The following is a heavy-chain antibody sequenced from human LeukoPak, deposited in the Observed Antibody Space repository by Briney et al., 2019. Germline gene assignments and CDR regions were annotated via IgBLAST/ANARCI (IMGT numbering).Heavy chain of an antibody. CDR3: VVVVPAPSDAFDI. D-gene: IGHD2-2*01. J-gene: IGHJ3*02. V-gene: IGHV3-48*01. CDR2: ISSSSSTI. CDR1: GFTFSSYS. Sequence: GGSLRLSCAASGFTFSSYSMNGVRQAPGKGLEWVSYISSSSSTIYYADSVKGRFTVSRDNAKNSVYLQMNSLRAEDTAVYYCVVVVPAPSDAFDIWGQGTMVTVSA.